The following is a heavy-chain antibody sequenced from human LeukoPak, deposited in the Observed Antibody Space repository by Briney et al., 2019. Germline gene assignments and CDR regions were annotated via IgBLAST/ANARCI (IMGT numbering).Heavy chain of an antibody. CDR3: ARLGYCSGTSCYGVDY. D-gene: IGHD2-2*01. CDR1: GYIFSSYW. Sequence: HGESLKISCKGSGYIFSSYWIAWVRQMPGKGLEWMGIIYPGGSDSRYSPPFQGQVTISADKSITTAYPQWSSLKASDTAMYYCARLGYCSGTSCYGVDYWGQGTLVTVSS. J-gene: IGHJ4*02. V-gene: IGHV5-51*01. CDR2: IYPGGSDS.